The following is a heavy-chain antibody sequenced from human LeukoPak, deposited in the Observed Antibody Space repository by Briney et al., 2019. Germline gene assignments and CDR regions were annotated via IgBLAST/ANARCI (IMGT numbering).Heavy chain of an antibody. Sequence: GGSLRLSCVVSGFTFNRCWMNWVRQAPGKGLEWVAHINPDGRDTYYVDSVKGRFTISRDNAQNSMYLQMNSLRVEDTAVYYCAREVVSSPSYFDSWGQGTLATVSS. CDR2: INPDGRDT. J-gene: IGHJ4*02. CDR3: AREVVSSPSYFDS. V-gene: IGHV3-7*03. CDR1: GFTFNRCW. D-gene: IGHD2-15*01.